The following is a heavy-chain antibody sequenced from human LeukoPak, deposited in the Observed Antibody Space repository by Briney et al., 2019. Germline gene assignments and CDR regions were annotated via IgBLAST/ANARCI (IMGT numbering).Heavy chain of an antibody. D-gene: IGHD4-11*01. CDR2: IYNTGST. V-gene: IGHV4-38-2*01. J-gene: IGHJ4*02. Sequence: SETLSLTCGVSGYFVSRGYYWGWIRQPPGKGLEWIGNIYNTGSTYYNPSLKSRVTISVATSNNQFSLKLSSVTSADTAVYYCASRTTVTNALSFDYWGQGSLVIVSS. CDR3: ASRTTVTNALSFDY. CDR1: GYFVSRGYY.